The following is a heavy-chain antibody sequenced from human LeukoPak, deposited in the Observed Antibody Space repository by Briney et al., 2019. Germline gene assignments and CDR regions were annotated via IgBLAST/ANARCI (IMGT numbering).Heavy chain of an antibody. V-gene: IGHV4-31*03. D-gene: IGHD2-2*01. CDR3: ARVNCSSTSCYSPHLAYGMNV. CDR1: GGSISSGGYY. CDR2: IYYSGST. Sequence: SQTLSLTCTVSGGSISSGGYYWSWIRQHPGKGLEWIGYIYYSGSTYYNPSLKSRVTISVDTSKNQFSLKLSSVTAADTAVYYCARVNCSSTSCYSPHLAYGMNVWGKGTTVTVSS. J-gene: IGHJ6*04.